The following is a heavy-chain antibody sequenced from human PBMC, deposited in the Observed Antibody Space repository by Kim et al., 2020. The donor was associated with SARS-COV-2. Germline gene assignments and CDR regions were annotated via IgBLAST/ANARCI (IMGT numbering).Heavy chain of an antibody. V-gene: IGHV3-21*06. J-gene: IGHJ4*01. CDR2: IESSSSYI. CDR3: AKGGTIFGVANYFDY. CDR1: GFRFGAYS. Sequence: GGSLRLSCSASGFRFGAYSMSWVRQAPGKGLEWVASIESSSSYIYHADSVEGRFTVSRDNAKNSLFLQMNSLRAEDTAVYYCAKGGTIFGVANYFDYWG. D-gene: IGHD3-3*01.